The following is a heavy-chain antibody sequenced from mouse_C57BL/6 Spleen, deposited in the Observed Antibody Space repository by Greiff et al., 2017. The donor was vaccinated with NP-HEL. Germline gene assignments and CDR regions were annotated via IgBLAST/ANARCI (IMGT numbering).Heavy chain of an antibody. CDR1: GFNIKDDY. CDR2: IDPENGDT. J-gene: IGHJ2*01. CDR3: TTTTVVGGYFDY. V-gene: IGHV14-4*01. D-gene: IGHD1-1*01. Sequence: EVQLQQSGAELVRPGASVKLSCTASGFNIKDDYMHWVKQRPEQGLEWIGWIDPENGDTEYASKFQGKATITADTSSNTAYLQLSSLTSEDTAVYYCTTTTVVGGYFDYWGQGTTLTVSS.